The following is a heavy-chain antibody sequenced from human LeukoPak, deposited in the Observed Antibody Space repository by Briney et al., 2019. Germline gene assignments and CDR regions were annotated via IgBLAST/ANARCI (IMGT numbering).Heavy chain of an antibody. CDR2: IWYDGSNK. CDR3: ARDYNWYFDY. CDR1: GFTFDNYV. Sequence: GGSLRLSCAASGFTFDNYVMAWFRQAPGKGLEWVSVIWYDGSNKYYADSVKGRFTISRDSSKNTLYLQINSLRAEDSAVYYCARDYNWYFDYWGQGTLVTVSS. V-gene: IGHV3-33*08. D-gene: IGHD1-1*01. J-gene: IGHJ4*02.